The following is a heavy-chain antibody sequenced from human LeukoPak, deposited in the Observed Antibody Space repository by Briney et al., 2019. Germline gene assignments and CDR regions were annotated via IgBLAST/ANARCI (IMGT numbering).Heavy chain of an antibody. D-gene: IGHD6-13*01. V-gene: IGHV4-59*08. J-gene: IGHJ6*02. CDR3: ARGGSSWPRYYYYGMDV. CDR1: GGSISSYY. Sequence: SETLSLTCTVSGGSISSYYWSWIRQPPGKGLEWIGYIYYSGSTNYNPSLKSRVTISVDTSKNQFSLKLSSVTAADTAVYYCARGGSSWPRYYYYGMDVRGQGTTVTVSS. CDR2: IYYSGST.